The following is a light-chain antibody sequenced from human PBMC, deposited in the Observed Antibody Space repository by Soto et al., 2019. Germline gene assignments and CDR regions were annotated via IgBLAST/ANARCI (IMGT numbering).Light chain of an antibody. CDR1: QGISSY. V-gene: IGKV1-9*01. CDR3: LQHNIYPLT. Sequence: IQFPQAPSSLSASVGDRVTITCRASQGISSYLAWYQQKPGKAPKLLIYAASTLQSGVPSRFSGSGSGTEFTLTITSLQPEDFATYYCLQHNIYPLTFGGGTKVDIK. CDR2: AAS. J-gene: IGKJ4*01.